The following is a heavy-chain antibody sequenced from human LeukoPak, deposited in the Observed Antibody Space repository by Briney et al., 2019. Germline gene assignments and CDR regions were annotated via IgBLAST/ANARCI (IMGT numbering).Heavy chain of an antibody. CDR2: IYSGGST. V-gene: IGHV3-53*01. J-gene: IGHJ4*02. CDR1: GFTVSSNY. CDR3: ARDPTVSVPDYFDY. Sequence: PGGSLRLSCAASGFTVSSNYMSWVRQAPGKGLEWVSVIYSGGSTYYADSVKGRFTISRDNSKNTLYLQMNSLRAEDTAVYYCARDPTVSVPDYFDYWGQGILVTVSS. D-gene: IGHD4-11*01.